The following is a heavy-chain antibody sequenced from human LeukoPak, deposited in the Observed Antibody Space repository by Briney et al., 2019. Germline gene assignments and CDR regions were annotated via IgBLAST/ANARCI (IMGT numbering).Heavy chain of an antibody. CDR1: GYTFTSYV. CDR2: ISAYNGNT. Sequence: GASVKVSCKASGYTFTSYVISWVRQAPGQGLEWMGWISAYNGNTNYAQKLQGRVTMTTDTSTSTAYMELRSLRSDDTAVYYCARGSPRDDYVWGSYRYTWRVEAFDIWGQGTMVTVSS. V-gene: IGHV1-18*01. J-gene: IGHJ3*02. D-gene: IGHD3-16*02. CDR3: ARGSPRDDYVWGSYRYTWRVEAFDI.